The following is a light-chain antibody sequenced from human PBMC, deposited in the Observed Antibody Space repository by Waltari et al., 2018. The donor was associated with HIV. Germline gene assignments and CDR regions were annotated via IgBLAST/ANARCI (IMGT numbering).Light chain of an antibody. Sequence: QLVLTQSPSASASLGASVKLTCTLSSGHSSYAIAWHQQQPEKGPRFLMRLNSDGTHRKGDGIPDRFSGSSSGAERYLTISSPQSEDEADYYCQTWGTGIVVFGGGTKLNVL. CDR3: QTWGTGIVV. CDR1: SGHSSYA. V-gene: IGLV4-69*01. CDR2: LNSDGTH. J-gene: IGLJ2*01.